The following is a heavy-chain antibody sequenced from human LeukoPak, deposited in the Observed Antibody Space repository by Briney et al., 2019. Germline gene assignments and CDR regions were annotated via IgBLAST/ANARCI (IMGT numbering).Heavy chain of an antibody. Sequence: PSETLSLTCAVYGGSFSGYYWSWIRQPPGKGLEWIGEINHSGSTNYNPSLKSRVTISVDTSKNQFSLKLSSVTAADTAVYYCARGSGRRYCSGGSCYGNPFPYYFDYWGQGTLVTVPS. CDR1: GGSFSGYY. J-gene: IGHJ4*02. V-gene: IGHV4-34*01. D-gene: IGHD2-15*01. CDR3: ARGSGRRYCSGGSCYGNPFPYYFDY. CDR2: INHSGST.